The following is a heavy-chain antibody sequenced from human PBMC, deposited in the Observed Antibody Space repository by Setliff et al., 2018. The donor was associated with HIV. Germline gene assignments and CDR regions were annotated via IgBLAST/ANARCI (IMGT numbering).Heavy chain of an antibody. J-gene: IGHJ4*02. D-gene: IGHD5-12*01. V-gene: IGHV3-23*01. CDR2: ISSSSSTI. CDR1: GFTFGDYA. CDR3: AKDPRAAVATICDY. Sequence: GGSLSLSCAASGFTFGDYAMNWVRQAPGKGLEWVSYISSSSSTIYYADSVKGRFIISRDNSKNTLYLQMNSLRAEDTAVYYCAKDPRAAVATICDYWGQGTLVTVSS.